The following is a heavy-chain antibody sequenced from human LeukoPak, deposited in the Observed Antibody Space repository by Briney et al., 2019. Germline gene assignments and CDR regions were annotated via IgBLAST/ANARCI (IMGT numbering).Heavy chain of an antibody. Sequence: SETLSLTCAVYGGSFSNLYWSWLRQPPGKGLEWIGEINHRGSTTYNPSLKSRVTISVDTSKNQFSLKLSSVTAADTAVYYCARGGGNSGYWGQGTLVTVSS. J-gene: IGHJ4*02. CDR2: INHRGST. CDR1: GGSFSNLY. CDR3: ARGGGNSGY. D-gene: IGHD4-23*01. V-gene: IGHV4-34*01.